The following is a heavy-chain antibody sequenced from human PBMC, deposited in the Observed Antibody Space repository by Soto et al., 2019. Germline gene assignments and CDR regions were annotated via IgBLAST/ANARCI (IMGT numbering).Heavy chain of an antibody. V-gene: IGHV4-59*08. CDR3: ARHTDDILTGNEALDI. CDR2: VYYSGTT. CDR1: GGSINNYY. J-gene: IGHJ3*02. Sequence: QVLLQESGPGLLKPSETLSLTCTVSGGSINNYYWSWIGQPPGKGLEWLGYVYYSGTTNYNSNLKSRITILIDTSKNQFSLRLSSVTAADTAVYYCARHTDDILTGNEALDIWGQGTVVTVSS. D-gene: IGHD3-9*01.